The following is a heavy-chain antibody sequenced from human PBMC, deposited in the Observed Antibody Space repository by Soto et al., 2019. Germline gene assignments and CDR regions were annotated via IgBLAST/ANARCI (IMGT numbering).Heavy chain of an antibody. CDR1: GGSISSGDYY. J-gene: IGHJ5*02. D-gene: IGHD2-21*02. CDR3: ARVHIVVVTAIQYWFDP. CDR2: IYYSGST. V-gene: IGHV4-30-4*01. Sequence: SATLSLTCTVSGGSISSGDYYWSWIRQPPGKGLEWIGYIYYSGSTYYNPSLKSRVTISVDTSKNQFSLKLSSVTTADTAVYYCARVHIVVVTAIQYWFDPWGQGTLVTVSS.